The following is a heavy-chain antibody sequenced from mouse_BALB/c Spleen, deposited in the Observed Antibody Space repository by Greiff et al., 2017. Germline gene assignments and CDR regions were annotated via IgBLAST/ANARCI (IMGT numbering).Heavy chain of an antibody. V-gene: IGHV5-12-2*01. CDR1: GFTFSSYT. J-gene: IGHJ2*01. D-gene: IGHD1-1*01. Sequence: EVQLVESGGGLVQPGGSLKLSCAASGFTFSSYTMSWVRQTPEKRLEWVAYISNGGGSTYYPDTVKGRFTISRDNAKNTLYLQLSSLKSEDTAMYYCVRHGREKPYFEYWGQGTTLTGSS. CDR3: VRHGREKPYFEY. CDR2: ISNGGGST.